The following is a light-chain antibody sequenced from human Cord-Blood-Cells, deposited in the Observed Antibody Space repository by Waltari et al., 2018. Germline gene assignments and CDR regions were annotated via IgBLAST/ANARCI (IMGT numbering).Light chain of an antibody. V-gene: IGLV2-14*01. CDR1: SSDVAGYNY. J-gene: IGLJ3*02. CDR3: SSYTSSSTWV. Sequence: QSALTPPASVSGFPGRPIPIPCPEPSSDVAGYNYVSWYQQHPGKAPKLMIYDVSNRPSGVSNRFSGSKSGNTASLTISGLQAEDEADYYCSSYTSSSTWVFGGGTKLTVL. CDR2: DVS.